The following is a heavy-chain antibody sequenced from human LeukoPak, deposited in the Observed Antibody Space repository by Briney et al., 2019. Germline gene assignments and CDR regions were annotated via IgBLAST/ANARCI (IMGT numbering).Heavy chain of an antibody. CDR1: GFTVSSNY. D-gene: IGHD3-9*01. J-gene: IGHJ4*02. CDR2: IYSGGST. Sequence: PGGSLRLSCAASGFTVSSNYMSWVRQAPGKGLEWVSVIYSGGSTYYADSVKGRFTISRDNSKNTLYLQMNSLRAEDTAVCYCARVEYDILTLNGYFDYWGQGTLVTVSS. CDR3: ARVEYDILTLNGYFDY. V-gene: IGHV3-53*01.